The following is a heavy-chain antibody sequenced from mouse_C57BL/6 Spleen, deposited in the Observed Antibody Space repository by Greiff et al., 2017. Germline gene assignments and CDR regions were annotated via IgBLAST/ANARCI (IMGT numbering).Heavy chain of an antibody. D-gene: IGHD2-2*01. V-gene: IGHV1-42*01. CDR1: GYSFTGYY. CDR3: ASRSTMVTTTVYFDY. J-gene: IGHJ2*01. Sequence: EVKLQQSGPELVKPGASVKISCKASGYSFTGYYMNWVKQSPEKSLEWIGEINPSTGGTTYNQKFKAKATLTVDKSSSTAYMQLKSLTSEDSAVYYCASRSTMVTTTVYFDYWGQGTTLTVSS. CDR2: INPSTGGT.